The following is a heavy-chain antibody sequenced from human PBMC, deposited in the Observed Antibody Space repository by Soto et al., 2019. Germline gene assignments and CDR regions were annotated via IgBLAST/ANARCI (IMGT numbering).Heavy chain of an antibody. D-gene: IGHD2-15*01. CDR1: GCSISSSSYY. V-gene: IGHV4-39*01. J-gene: IGHJ6*03. CDR2: IYYSGST. Sequence: SETLSLTCTVSGCSISSSSYYWGWMRQPPGKGLEWIGSIYYSGSTYYNPSLKSRVTISVDTSKNQFSLKLSSVTAADPAVYYCARSYWRYCSGVSCYSYYYYYMDVWGKGTTVTVSS. CDR3: ARSYWRYCSGVSCYSYYYYYMDV.